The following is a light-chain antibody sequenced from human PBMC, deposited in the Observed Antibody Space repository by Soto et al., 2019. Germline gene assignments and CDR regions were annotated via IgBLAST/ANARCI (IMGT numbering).Light chain of an antibody. V-gene: IGKV1-5*01. CDR1: QVIRRW. J-gene: IGKJ1*01. CDR2: DVS. CDR3: QQYSSYWT. Sequence: DIQMTQSPSTLSASVGDRVNITCRASQVIRRWLAWYQQKPGKAPKLLIYDVSTLENGVPSRFSGSESGTEITLTISSLHPDDSATYFCQQYSSYWTFGQGTKVDIK.